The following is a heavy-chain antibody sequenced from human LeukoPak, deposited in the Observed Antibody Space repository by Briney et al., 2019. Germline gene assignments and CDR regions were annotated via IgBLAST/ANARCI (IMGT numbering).Heavy chain of an antibody. V-gene: IGHV3-49*04. CDR3: TTDFGSSGWVDY. CDR2: IRSKAYGGTT. CDR1: GFTFDDYA. J-gene: IGHJ4*02. Sequence: GGSLRLSCTASGFTFDDYAMSWVRQAPGKGLEWVGFIRSKAYGGTTEYAASVKGRFTISRDDSKSIAYLQMNSLKTEDTAVYYCTTDFGSSGWVDYWGQGTLVTVSS. D-gene: IGHD6-6*01.